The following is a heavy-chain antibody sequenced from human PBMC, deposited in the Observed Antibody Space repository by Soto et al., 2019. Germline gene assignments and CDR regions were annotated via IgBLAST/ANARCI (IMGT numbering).Heavy chain of an antibody. D-gene: IGHD5-12*01. CDR3: AQDTFSGFDPWFDP. CDR1: GFTFINYA. CDR2: ISGSGDRR. Sequence: GGSLRLSCATSGFTFINYAMSWVRQAPGKGLEWVSAISGSGDRRFYADSVKGRFTVSRDNSKNTLYLQLNSLRAEDTALYYCAQDTFSGFDPWFDPWGQGTLVTV. V-gene: IGHV3-23*01. J-gene: IGHJ5*02.